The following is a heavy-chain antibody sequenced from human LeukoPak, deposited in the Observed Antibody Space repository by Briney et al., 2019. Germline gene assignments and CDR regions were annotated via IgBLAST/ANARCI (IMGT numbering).Heavy chain of an antibody. CDR3: ARDDYGDLQYFEN. CDR2: INPNDGST. D-gene: IGHD4-17*01. V-gene: IGHV1-2*02. CDR1: GYTFTNYC. J-gene: IGHJ4*02. Sequence: ASVKVSFKAAGYTFTNYCLDWVRQGPGQGLGWMGGINPNDGSTISAQKFQGRVTMTRDTSISTAYMELSRLRSDDTAVYYCARDDYGDLQYFENWGQGTLVTASS.